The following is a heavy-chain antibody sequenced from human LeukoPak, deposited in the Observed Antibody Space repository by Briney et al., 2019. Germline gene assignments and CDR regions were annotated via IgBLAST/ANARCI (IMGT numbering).Heavy chain of an antibody. J-gene: IGHJ4*02. D-gene: IGHD3-22*01. CDR1: GFTFSNYA. CDR3: ARLSYDSSGYRDY. CDR2: ISGSGDST. V-gene: IGHV3-23*01. Sequence: GGSLRLSCAASGFTFSNYAMSWVRQAPGKGLEWVSTISGSGDSTYYADSVKGRFTISRDNSKNTLYLQMNSLRAEDTAVYYCARLSYDSSGYRDYWGQGTLVTVSS.